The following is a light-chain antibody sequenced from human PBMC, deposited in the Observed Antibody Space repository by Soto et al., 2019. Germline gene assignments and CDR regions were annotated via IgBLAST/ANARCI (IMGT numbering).Light chain of an antibody. CDR1: SSDVGGYNY. J-gene: IGLJ2*01. V-gene: IGLV2-14*01. CDR3: SSFTSTNTVL. CDR2: EVS. Sequence: QSALTQPASVSGSPGQSITISCTGTSSDVGGYNYVSWYQQYPGKGPKLVIFEVSDRPSGVSDRFSGSKSGNTASLTISGLQAEDEADYYCSSFTSTNTVLFGGGTKLTVL.